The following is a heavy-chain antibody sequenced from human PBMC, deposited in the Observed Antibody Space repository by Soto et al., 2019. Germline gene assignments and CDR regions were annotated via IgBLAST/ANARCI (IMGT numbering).Heavy chain of an antibody. Sequence: ASVKVSCKASGYTFSNFGINWVRQAPGQGLEWMGWISGYNGNTKYAQKLQGRVTTTTDTSTSTAYMELRSLRSDDTAVYSCACVGGMGSGGGRYAMDVWGQGTTVTVSS. CDR2: ISGYNGNT. V-gene: IGHV1-18*01. CDR1: GYTFSNFG. J-gene: IGHJ6*02. CDR3: ACVGGMGSGGGRYAMDV. D-gene: IGHD3-10*01.